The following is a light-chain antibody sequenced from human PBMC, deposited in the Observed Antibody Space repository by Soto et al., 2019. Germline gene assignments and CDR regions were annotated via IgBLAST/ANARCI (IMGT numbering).Light chain of an antibody. CDR2: AAS. Sequence: DIQMTQSPSSLSASVGDKLTITCRANQSISNFLNWYQKKPGEVPRLLIFAASRLESGVPSRFSGSGSGTDFALTINSLQPEHFATYYCQQSHSTPRLYFGGGTRVDFK. CDR1: QSISNF. V-gene: IGKV1-39*01. J-gene: IGKJ4*01. CDR3: QQSHSTPRLY.